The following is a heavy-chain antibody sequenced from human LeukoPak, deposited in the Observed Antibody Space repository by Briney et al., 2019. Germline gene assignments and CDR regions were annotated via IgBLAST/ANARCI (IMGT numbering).Heavy chain of an antibody. D-gene: IGHD1-7*01. J-gene: IGHJ4*02. CDR3: AKDLAGTTSFDF. Sequence: GGSLRLSCAASGFTFSSYAMSWVRQSTGKGLEWVSSTIGDGGATYYSNSVKGRFTISRDKSKNMLYLQMNSLRAEDTAIYYCAKDLAGTTSFDFWGQGTLVTVSS. V-gene: IGHV3-23*01. CDR1: GFTFSSYA. CDR2: TIGDGGAT.